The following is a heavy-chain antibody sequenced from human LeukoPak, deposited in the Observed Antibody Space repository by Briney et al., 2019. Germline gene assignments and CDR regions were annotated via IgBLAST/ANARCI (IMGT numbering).Heavy chain of an antibody. J-gene: IGHJ4*02. Sequence: GGSLRLSCAASGFIFSSYSMSWVRQAPGKGLEWVAVISYDGSNKYYADSVKGRFTISRDNSKNTLYLQMNSLRAEDTAVYYCAKDLYYYDSSDYYPDYWGQGTLVTVSS. V-gene: IGHV3-30*18. CDR1: GFIFSSYS. CDR3: AKDLYYYDSSDYYPDY. CDR2: ISYDGSNK. D-gene: IGHD3-22*01.